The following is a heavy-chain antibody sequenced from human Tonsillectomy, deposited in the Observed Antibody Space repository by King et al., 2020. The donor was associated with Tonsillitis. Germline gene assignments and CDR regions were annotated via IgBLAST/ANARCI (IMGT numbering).Heavy chain of an antibody. CDR1: GFTFSSYG. Sequence: VQLVESGGGVVQPGRSLRLSCAASGFTFSSYGMHWVRQAPGKGLEWVAVISYDGSNKYYADSVKGRFTISRDSSKSTLYLQMNSLRAEDTAMYYCAKAGGIFVGAFDIWGQGTMVTVSS. J-gene: IGHJ3*02. D-gene: IGHD2-21*01. V-gene: IGHV3-30*18. CDR2: ISYDGSNK. CDR3: AKAGGIFVGAFDI.